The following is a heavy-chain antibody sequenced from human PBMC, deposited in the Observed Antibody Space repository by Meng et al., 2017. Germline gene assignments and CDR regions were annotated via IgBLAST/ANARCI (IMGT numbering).Heavy chain of an antibody. CDR2: MNPKSGNT. CDR3: ARVYGDIDY. D-gene: IGHD4-17*01. J-gene: IGHJ4*02. Sequence: QVQLVQSGAEGKKPGASVKVSCKTSGYTFTNYDINWVRQATGQGLEWVGWMNPKSGNTGFAQKFQGRVTMTRDTSITTAYMELSSLRSEDTAVYYCARVYGDIDYWGQGTLVTVSS. V-gene: IGHV1-8*01. CDR1: GYTFTNYD.